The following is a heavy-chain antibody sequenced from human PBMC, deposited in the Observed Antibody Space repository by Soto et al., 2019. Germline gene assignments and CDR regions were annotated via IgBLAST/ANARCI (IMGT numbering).Heavy chain of an antibody. CDR1: GGTFSSYT. Sequence: GASVKVYCKASGGTFSSYTISWVRQAPGQGLEWMGRIIPILGIANYAQKFQRRVTITADKSTSTAYMELSSLRSEDTAVYYCARWAPGTRNQNWLDQWGPGSLVTVFS. CDR3: ARWAPGTRNQNWLDQ. V-gene: IGHV1-69*02. D-gene: IGHD4-17*01. CDR2: IIPILGIA. J-gene: IGHJ5*02.